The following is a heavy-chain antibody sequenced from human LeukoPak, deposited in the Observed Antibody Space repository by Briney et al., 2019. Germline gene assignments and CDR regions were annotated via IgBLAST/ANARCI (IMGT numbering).Heavy chain of an antibody. CDR2: INLILGIA. J-gene: IGHJ5*02. CDR3: ARDHGYCSSTSCYP. D-gene: IGHD2-2*01. Sequence: SVKVSCKASGGTFSSYAISWVRQAPGQGLEWMGRINLILGIANYAQKFQGRVTITADKSTSTAYMELSSLRSEDTAVYYCARDHGYCSSTSCYPWGQGTLVTVSS. CDR1: GGTFSSYA. V-gene: IGHV1-69*04.